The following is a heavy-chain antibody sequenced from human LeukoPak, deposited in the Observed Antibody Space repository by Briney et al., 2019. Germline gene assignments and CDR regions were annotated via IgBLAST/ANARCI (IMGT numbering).Heavy chain of an antibody. CDR3: AGPPYSSGWYGNFQH. V-gene: IGHV1-18*01. D-gene: IGHD6-19*01. CDR1: GYTFTSYG. CDR2: ISAYNGNT. J-gene: IGHJ1*01. Sequence: ASVKVSCKASGYTFTSYGISWVRQAPGQGLEWMGWISAYNGNTNYAQKLQGRVTMTTDTSTSTAYMELRSLRSDDTAVYYCAGPPYSSGWYGNFQHWGQGTLVTVPS.